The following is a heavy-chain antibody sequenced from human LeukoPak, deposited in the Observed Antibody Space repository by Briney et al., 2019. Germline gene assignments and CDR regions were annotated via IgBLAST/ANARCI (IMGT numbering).Heavy chain of an antibody. CDR1: GFTFSSYA. CDR2: ISGSGGST. J-gene: IGHJ6*03. D-gene: IGHD3-3*01. Sequence: GGSLRLSCAASGFTFSSYAMSWVRQAPGKGLEWVSAISGSGGSTYYADSVKGRFTISRDNSKNTLYLQMNSLRAEDTAVYYCARDPDFWSGYNYMDVWGKGTTVTVSS. CDR3: ARDPDFWSGYNYMDV. V-gene: IGHV3-23*01.